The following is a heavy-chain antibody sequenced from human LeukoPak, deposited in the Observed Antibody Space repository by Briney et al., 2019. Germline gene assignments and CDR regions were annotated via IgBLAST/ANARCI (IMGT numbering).Heavy chain of an antibody. CDR3: ARRVVYCSSTSCYYWFDP. Sequence: GASVKVSCKASGYTFTGYYMHWVRQAPGQGLEWMGWINPNSGGTNYAQKFQGRVIMTRDTSISTAYMELSRLRSDDTAVYYCARRVVYCSSTSCYYWFDPWGQGTLVTVSS. CDR1: GYTFTGYY. V-gene: IGHV1-2*02. J-gene: IGHJ5*02. D-gene: IGHD2-2*01. CDR2: INPNSGGT.